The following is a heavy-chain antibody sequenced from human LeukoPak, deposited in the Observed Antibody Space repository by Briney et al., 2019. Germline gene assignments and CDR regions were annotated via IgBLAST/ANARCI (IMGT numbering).Heavy chain of an antibody. CDR3: ARRSPLVAVTTAHYYDY. V-gene: IGHV4-39*01. Sequence: SETLSLTCTVSVDSISSSNYFWGWIRLPPGEGLGWIGEISYSGNTYYSPSLKSRVTISMDTSKNQFSLNLNSVTATDTTVYCCARRSPLVAVTTAHYYDYWGPGTLVTVSS. J-gene: IGHJ4*02. D-gene: IGHD2-21*02. CDR2: ISYSGNT. CDR1: VDSISSSNYF.